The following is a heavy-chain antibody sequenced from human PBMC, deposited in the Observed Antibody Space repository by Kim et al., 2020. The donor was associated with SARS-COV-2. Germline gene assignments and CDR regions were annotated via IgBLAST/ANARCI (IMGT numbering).Heavy chain of an antibody. J-gene: IGHJ4*02. CDR3: ARDPLNYCGGDCYLSD. V-gene: IGHV3-66*01. D-gene: IGHD2-21*02. Sequence: GSVQGRFTISRDNSKTTLYLQMNSLRVEDTAVYYCARDPLNYCGGDCYLSDWGQGTLVTVSS.